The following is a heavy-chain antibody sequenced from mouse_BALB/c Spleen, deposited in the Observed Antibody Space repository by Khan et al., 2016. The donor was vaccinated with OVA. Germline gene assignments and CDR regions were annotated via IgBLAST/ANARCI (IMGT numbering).Heavy chain of an antibody. V-gene: IGHV1S81*02. CDR2: TNPTNGRT. D-gene: IGHD1-1*01. CDR1: GYTFTSYW. Sequence: QVQLQQPGAELVKAGASVKMSCKASGYTFTSYWMHWVKQRLGQGLEWFAETNPTNGRTYYNAKFKSKATLTVDKSSSTAYMLLSGPTFEDSAVFYCARNKKRVATYFDYWGQGTTLTVSS. CDR3: ARNKKRVATYFDY. J-gene: IGHJ2*01.